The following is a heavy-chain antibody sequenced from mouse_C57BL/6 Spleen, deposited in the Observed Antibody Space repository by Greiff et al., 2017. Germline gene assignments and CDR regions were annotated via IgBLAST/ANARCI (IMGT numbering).Heavy chain of an antibody. Sequence: QVQLQQPGAELVMPGASVKLSCKASGYTFTSYWMHWVKQRPGQGLEWIGEIDPSDSYTNYNQKFKGKSTLTVDKSSSTAYMQLSRLTSEDSAVYYCASRRSSGYGSGMDYWGQGTSVTVSS. V-gene: IGHV1-69*01. J-gene: IGHJ4*01. D-gene: IGHD3-2*02. CDR1: GYTFTSYW. CDR3: ASRRSSGYGSGMDY. CDR2: IDPSDSYT.